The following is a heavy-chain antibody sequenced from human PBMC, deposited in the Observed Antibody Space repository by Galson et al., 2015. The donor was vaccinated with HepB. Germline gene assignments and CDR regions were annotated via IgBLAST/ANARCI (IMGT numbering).Heavy chain of an antibody. CDR2: ISSSGSTI. CDR1: GFTFSDYY. D-gene: IGHD2-21*02. CDR3: AREAVVTAITLDY. J-gene: IGHJ4*02. Sequence: SLRLSCAASGFTFSDYYMSWIRQAPGKGLEWVSYISSSGSTIYYADSVKGRFTISRDNAKNSLYLQMNSLRAEDTAVYYCAREAVVTAITLDYWGQGTLVTVSS. V-gene: IGHV3-11*01.